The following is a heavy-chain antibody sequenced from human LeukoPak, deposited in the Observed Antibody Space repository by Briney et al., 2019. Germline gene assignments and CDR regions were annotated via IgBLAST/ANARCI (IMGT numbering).Heavy chain of an antibody. CDR1: GGTFSSYA. CDR3: ARARGIVGATLVY. Sequence: GSSVKVSCKASGGTFSSYAISWVRQAPGQGLEWMGRIIPIFGTANYAQKFQGRVTITTDESTSTAYMELSSLRSEDTAVYYCARARGIVGATLVYWGQGTLVTVSS. D-gene: IGHD1-26*01. V-gene: IGHV1-69*05. CDR2: IIPIFGTA. J-gene: IGHJ4*02.